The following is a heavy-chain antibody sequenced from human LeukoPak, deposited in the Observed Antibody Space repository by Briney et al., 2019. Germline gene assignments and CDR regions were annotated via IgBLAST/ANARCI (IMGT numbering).Heavy chain of an antibody. CDR2: IREDGSER. CDR3: ARGSGSTKFLFDY. Sequence: GGSLRLSCAASGFNFGEFWMAGVRQTPGMGLEGVADIREDGSERFYVDSVKGRFTISRDNAKNSLYLQMNSLRAEDTAVYYCARGSGSTKFLFDYWGQGTLVTVSS. D-gene: IGHD3-10*01. CDR1: GFNFGEFW. J-gene: IGHJ4*02. V-gene: IGHV3-7*01.